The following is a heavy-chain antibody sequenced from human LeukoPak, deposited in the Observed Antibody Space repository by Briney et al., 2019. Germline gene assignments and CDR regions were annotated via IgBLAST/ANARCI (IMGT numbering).Heavy chain of an antibody. J-gene: IGHJ3*02. CDR2: IIPIFGTA. Sequence: ASVKASCKASGGTFSSYAISWVRQAPGQGLEWMGGIIPIFGTANYAQKFQGRVTITADESTSTAYMELSSLRSEDTAVYYCARDRDCSGGSCYSSQSVNAFDIWGQGTMVTVSS. V-gene: IGHV1-69*13. CDR3: ARDRDCSGGSCYSSQSVNAFDI. D-gene: IGHD2-15*01. CDR1: GGTFSSYA.